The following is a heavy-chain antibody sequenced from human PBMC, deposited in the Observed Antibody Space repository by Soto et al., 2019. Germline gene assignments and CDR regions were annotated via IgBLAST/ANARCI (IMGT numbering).Heavy chain of an antibody. J-gene: IGHJ5*02. D-gene: IGHD6-6*01. CDR3: ARGLQSGLSSSNWFDP. Sequence: SQTLSLTCAISGDSVSSNSAAWNWIRQSPSRGLEWLGRTYYRSKWYNDYAVSVKSRITINPDTSKNQFSLQLNSVTPEDTAVYYXARGLQSGLSSSNWFDPWGQGTLVTVSS. CDR2: TYYRSKWYN. V-gene: IGHV6-1*01. CDR1: GDSVSSNSAA.